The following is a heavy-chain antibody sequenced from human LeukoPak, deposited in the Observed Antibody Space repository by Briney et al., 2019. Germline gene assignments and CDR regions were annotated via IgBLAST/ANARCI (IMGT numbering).Heavy chain of an antibody. J-gene: IGHJ3*01. CDR3: AGGGGSYGDV. V-gene: IGHV1-2*06. D-gene: IGHD1-26*01. Sequence: ASVKVSCKASGYTFTAYHMHWVRQAPGQGLEWMGRFDPYNGGTTYAQKFQGRVTITRDTSVSTDYMELSNLRSDDKAVYYCAGGGGSYGDVWGQGTMVAVSS. CDR2: FDPYNGGT. CDR1: GYTFTAYH.